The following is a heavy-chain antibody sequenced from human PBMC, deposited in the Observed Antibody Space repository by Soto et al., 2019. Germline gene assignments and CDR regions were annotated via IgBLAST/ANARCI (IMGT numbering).Heavy chain of an antibody. J-gene: IGHJ3*02. Sequence: PGGSLRLCCAASGFTFSSYSMNWVRQAPGKGLEWVSYISSSSSTIYYADSVKGRFTISRDNAKNSLYPQMNSLRAEDTAVYYCARDWHPYTFDIWGQGTMVTVSS. CDR1: GFTFSSYS. CDR3: ARDWHPYTFDI. D-gene: IGHD4-4*01. V-gene: IGHV3-48*01. CDR2: ISSSSSTI.